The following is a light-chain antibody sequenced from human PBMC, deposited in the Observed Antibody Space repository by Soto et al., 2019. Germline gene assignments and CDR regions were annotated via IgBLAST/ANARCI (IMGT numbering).Light chain of an antibody. Sequence: QSVLTQPASVSGSPGQSITLSCTGTSSDVGGYNYVSWYQQHPGKAPKLMIYEVSNRPSGVSDRFSGSKSGNTASLTISGLQAEYEADYFCSSYTSSRTLNVFGTGTKVTVL. CDR3: SSYTSSRTLNV. J-gene: IGLJ1*01. CDR2: EVS. CDR1: SSDVGGYNY. V-gene: IGLV2-14*01.